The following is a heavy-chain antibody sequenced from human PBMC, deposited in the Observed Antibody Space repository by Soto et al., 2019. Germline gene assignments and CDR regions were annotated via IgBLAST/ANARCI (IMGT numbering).Heavy chain of an antibody. CDR3: ASNGVISLYYYSGMDV. J-gene: IGHJ6*02. CDR1: GYTFTSYG. V-gene: IGHV1-18*01. CDR2: ISAYNGNT. Sequence: AKVSCKASGYTFTSYGISWVRQEPGQGLEWMGWISAYNGNTNYAQKLQGRVTMTTDTSTSTAYMELRSLRSDDTAVYYCASNGVISLYYYSGMDVRGQGTTVTVSS. D-gene: IGHD3-10*01.